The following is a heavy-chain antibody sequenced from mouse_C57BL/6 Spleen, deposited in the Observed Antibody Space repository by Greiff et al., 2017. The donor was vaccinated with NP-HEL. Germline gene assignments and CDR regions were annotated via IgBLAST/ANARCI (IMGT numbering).Heavy chain of an antibody. J-gene: IGHJ4*01. CDR2: IHPNSGST. V-gene: IGHV1-64*01. CDR3: AMIYYDYGGAMDY. CDR1: GYTFTSYW. D-gene: IGHD2-4*01. Sequence: QVQLQQPGAELVKPGASVKLSCKASGYTFTSYWMHWVKQRPGQGLEWIGMIHPNSGSTNYNEKFKSKATLTVDKSSSTAYMQLSSLTSEDSAVYYCAMIYYDYGGAMDYWGQGTSVTVSS.